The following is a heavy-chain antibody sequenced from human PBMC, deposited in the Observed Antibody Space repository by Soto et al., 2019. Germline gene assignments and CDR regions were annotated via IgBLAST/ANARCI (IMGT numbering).Heavy chain of an antibody. J-gene: IGHJ6*02. CDR1: DFTITKAW. Sequence: EVQLVESGGGLVKPGGSLRLSCAASDFTITKAWMNWVRQAPGKGLEWVGRIKTKAEGGATDYAAPLKGRFTISRDDSRNTQFLQINSLKTEGTAVYYCTTGSVGGVWGQGSTVTVSS. CDR2: IKTKAEGGAT. CDR3: TTGSVGGV. D-gene: IGHD2-15*01. V-gene: IGHV3-15*07.